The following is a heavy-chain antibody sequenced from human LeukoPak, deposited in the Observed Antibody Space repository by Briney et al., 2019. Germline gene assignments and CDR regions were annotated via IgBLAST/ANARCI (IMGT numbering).Heavy chain of an antibody. CDR2: IKQDGSEK. D-gene: IGHD2-15*01. J-gene: IGHJ5*02. V-gene: IGHV3-7*01. Sequence: GSLRLSCVGSGFTFSTFYMSWVRQAPGKGPEWVANIKQDGSEKTYVDSVKGRFTISRDNAKNSLYLQMTSLRAEDTAVYYCARDKRAAETPYNWFDPWGQGNLVTVSS. CDR3: ARDKRAAETPYNWFDP. CDR1: GFTFSTFY.